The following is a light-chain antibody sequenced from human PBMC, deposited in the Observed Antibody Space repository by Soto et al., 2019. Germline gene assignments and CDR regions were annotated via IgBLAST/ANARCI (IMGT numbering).Light chain of an antibody. CDR2: CAS. J-gene: IGKJ1*01. Sequence: EIQMTQSPSSLSASVGDRVTITCRASENISNYLNWFQQKPGKAPKLLMYCASKLHIGVPSRFSGSGSGTEVTLTSSSLQPEDFVSYSCQQSYTTPWTFGQGTRVEVK. V-gene: IGKV1-39*01. CDR1: ENISNY. CDR3: QQSYTTPWT.